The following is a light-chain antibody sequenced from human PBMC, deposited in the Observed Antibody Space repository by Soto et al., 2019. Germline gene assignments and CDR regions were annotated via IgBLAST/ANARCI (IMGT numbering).Light chain of an antibody. CDR3: QKYNQWPWT. V-gene: IGKV3-15*01. CDR2: EAS. CDR1: QSVSSS. Sequence: EIVLTQSPATLSLSPGERATLSCRASQSVSSSLAWYQQKPGQAPRLLLYEASIRATGIPARFSGDGSGTEFTLTISSLQSEDFGIYYCQKYNQWPWTFGPGTKVDIK. J-gene: IGKJ1*01.